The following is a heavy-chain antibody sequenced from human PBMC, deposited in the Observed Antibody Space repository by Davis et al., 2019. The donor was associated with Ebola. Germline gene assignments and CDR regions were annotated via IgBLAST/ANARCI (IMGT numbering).Heavy chain of an antibody. J-gene: IGHJ6*02. Sequence: GESLKISCEVSGFTFSDYYMSWIRQAPGKGLEWIAYIGPSGNSFYCADSVKGRFTISRDNAKNSLYLQINSLRTEDTAVYYCTYGYCSSNSCRAMDVWGQGTTVTVSS. CDR2: IGPSGNSF. D-gene: IGHD2-2*01. V-gene: IGHV3-11*01. CDR1: GFTFSDYY. CDR3: TYGYCSSNSCRAMDV.